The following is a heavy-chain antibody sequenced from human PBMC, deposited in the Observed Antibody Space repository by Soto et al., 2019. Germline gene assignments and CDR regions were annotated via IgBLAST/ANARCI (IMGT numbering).Heavy chain of an antibody. CDR1: GFTFSSYS. D-gene: IGHD5-12*01. Sequence: EVQLVESGGGLVQPGGSLRLSYAASGFTFSSYSMNWVRQAPGKGLEWVSYISSSSSTIYYADSVKGRFTISRDNAKNSLYLQMNSLRDEDTAVYYCARHGGYSGYDPHFDYWGQGTLVTVSS. V-gene: IGHV3-48*02. CDR2: ISSSSSTI. J-gene: IGHJ4*02. CDR3: ARHGGYSGYDPHFDY.